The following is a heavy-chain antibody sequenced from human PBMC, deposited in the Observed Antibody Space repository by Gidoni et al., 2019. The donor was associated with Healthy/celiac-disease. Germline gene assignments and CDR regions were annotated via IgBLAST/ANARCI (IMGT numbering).Heavy chain of an antibody. CDR1: GFTFSSYG. V-gene: IGHV3-33*01. Sequence: QMQLVESGGGVVQPGRSLRLSCAASGFTFSSYGMHWVRQAPGKGLEWVAVIWYDGSNKYYADSVKGRFTISRDNSKNTLYLQMNSLRAEDTAVYYCAREGCTNGVCYVFDYWGQGTLVTVSS. J-gene: IGHJ4*02. CDR3: AREGCTNGVCYVFDY. CDR2: IWYDGSNK. D-gene: IGHD2-8*01.